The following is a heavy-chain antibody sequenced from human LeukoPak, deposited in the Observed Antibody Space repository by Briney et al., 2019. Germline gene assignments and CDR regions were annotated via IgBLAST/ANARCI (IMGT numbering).Heavy chain of an antibody. D-gene: IGHD6-6*01. Sequence: LRLSCAASGFTFSSYGMHWVRQAPGKGLEWIGEISHSGSTNYNPSLKSRVTLSVDVSKNQFSLRLRSVTAADTAVYYCAVSAAALFDPWGQGTLVTVSS. V-gene: IGHV4-34*08. CDR2: ISHSGST. CDR3: AVSAAALFDP. CDR1: GFTFSSYG. J-gene: IGHJ5*02.